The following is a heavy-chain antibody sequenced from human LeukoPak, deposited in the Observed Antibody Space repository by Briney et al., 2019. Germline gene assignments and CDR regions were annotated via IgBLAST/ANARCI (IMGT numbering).Heavy chain of an antibody. J-gene: IGHJ2*01. D-gene: IGHD4-17*01. CDR1: GFSFSGYW. CDR2: ITGDGSST. V-gene: IGHV3-74*01. CDR3: ARDTGWYFDL. Sequence: PGGSLRLSCAASGFSFSGYWMHWVRQGPGKGLVWVSRITGDGSSTTYADSVKGRFTISRDNAKNTVFLQMISLRAEDTAVYYCARDTGWYFDLWGRGTLVTVSS.